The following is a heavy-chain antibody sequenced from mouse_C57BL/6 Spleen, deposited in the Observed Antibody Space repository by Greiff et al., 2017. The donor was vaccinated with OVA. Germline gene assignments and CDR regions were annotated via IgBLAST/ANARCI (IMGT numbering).Heavy chain of an antibody. CDR2: IHPNSGST. V-gene: IGHV1-64*01. CDR3: ARDYTNYEGDY. Sequence: VQLQQSGAELVKPGASVKLSCKASGYTFTSYWMHWVKQRPGQGLEWIGMIHPNSGSTNYNEKFKSKATLTVDKSSSTAYMQLSSLTSEDSAVYYCARDYTNYEGDYWGQGTTLTVSS. D-gene: IGHD2-5*01. J-gene: IGHJ2*01. CDR1: GYTFTSYW.